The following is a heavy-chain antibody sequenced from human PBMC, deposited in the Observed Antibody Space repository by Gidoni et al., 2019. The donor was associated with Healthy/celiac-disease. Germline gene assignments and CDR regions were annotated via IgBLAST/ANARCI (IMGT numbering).Heavy chain of an antibody. CDR2: ISSSSSTI. CDR1: GFTFSSYS. CDR3: ARERESGYRGFDP. V-gene: IGHV3-48*02. J-gene: IGHJ5*02. D-gene: IGHD3-3*01. Sequence: EVQLVESGGGLVQPGGSLRLSCAASGFTFSSYSMNWVRQAPGKGLEWVSYISSSSSTIYYADSVKGRFAISRDNAKNSLYLQMNSLRDEDTAVYYCARERESGYRGFDPWGQGTLVTVSS.